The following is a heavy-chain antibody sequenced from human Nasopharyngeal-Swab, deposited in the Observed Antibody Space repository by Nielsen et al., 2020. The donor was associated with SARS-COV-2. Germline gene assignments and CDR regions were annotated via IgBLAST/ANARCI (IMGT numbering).Heavy chain of an antibody. CDR3: ARDFSTYGSGSFLGYYYYYGMDV. D-gene: IGHD3-10*01. J-gene: IGHJ6*02. V-gene: IGHV4-30-4*01. CDR2: IYYSGST. CDR1: GGSISSGDYY. Sequence: LRLSCTVSGGSISSGDYYWSWIRQPPGKGLEWIGYIYYSGSTYYNPSLKSRVTISVDTFKNQFSLKLSSVTAADTAVYYCARDFSTYGSGSFLGYYYYYGMDVWGQGTTVTVSS.